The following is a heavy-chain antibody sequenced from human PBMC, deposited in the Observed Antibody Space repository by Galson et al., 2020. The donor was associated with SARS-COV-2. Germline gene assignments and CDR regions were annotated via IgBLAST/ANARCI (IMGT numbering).Heavy chain of an antibody. CDR1: GYGFANYW. Sequence: GESLKISCKGSGYGFANYWIGWVRQMPGKGLEWMGIIYPGDSDTRYSPSFQGQVTISADKSISTTYLQWNSLKASDTAMYYCARRKWSPPQVYYFDYWGQGPLVTVSS. D-gene: IGHD2-15*01. V-gene: IGHV5-51*01. CDR3: ARRKWSPPQVYYFDY. J-gene: IGHJ4*02. CDR2: IYPGDSDT.